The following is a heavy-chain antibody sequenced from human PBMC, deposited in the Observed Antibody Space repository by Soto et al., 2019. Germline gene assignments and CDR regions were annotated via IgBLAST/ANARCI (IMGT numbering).Heavy chain of an antibody. J-gene: IGHJ4*02. CDR3: SRGRPWYYYDSSGFYPLDY. Sequence: QVQLQQWGAGLLKPSETLSLTCAVYGGSFSGYYWNWIRQHPGKGLEWIGEINHSGNTNYNPSLSSRVTISLDASKNQSALTLRSLTSADTSIYSCSRGRPWYYYDSSGFYPLDYWGQGTLVTVSS. V-gene: IGHV4-34*02. CDR1: GGSFSGYY. CDR2: INHSGNT. D-gene: IGHD3-22*01.